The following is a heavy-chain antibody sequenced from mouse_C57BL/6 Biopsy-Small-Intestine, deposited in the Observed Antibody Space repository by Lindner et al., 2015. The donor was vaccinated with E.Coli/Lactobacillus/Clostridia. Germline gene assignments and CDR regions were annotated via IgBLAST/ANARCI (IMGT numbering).Heavy chain of an antibody. J-gene: IGHJ4*01. CDR3: VRRGSTTVGYAMDY. D-gene: IGHD1-1*01. Sequence: EVQLQESGGGLVQPKGSLKLSCAASGFSFNTYAMNWVRQAPGRGLEWVARIRSKSNNYATYYADSVKDRFTISRDDSESMLYLQMNNLQTEDIAVYYCVRRGSTTVGYAMDYWGQGTSVTVSS. CDR1: GFSFNTYA. CDR2: IRSKSNNYAT. V-gene: IGHV10-1*01.